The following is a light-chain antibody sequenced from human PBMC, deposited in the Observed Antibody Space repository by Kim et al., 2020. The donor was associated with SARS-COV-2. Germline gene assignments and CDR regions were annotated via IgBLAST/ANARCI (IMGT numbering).Light chain of an antibody. CDR3: AAWDDSLRVV. J-gene: IGLJ2*01. CDR2: SNN. Sequence: QSALTQPPSASGTPGQRVTISCSGSSSNNGSNYVYWYQQFPGTAPQLLIYSNNQRPSGVPDRFSGSKSGTSASLAIRGLRSEDEAHYYCAAWDDSLRVVFCGGTKVTDL. V-gene: IGLV1-47*01. CDR1: SSNNGSNY.